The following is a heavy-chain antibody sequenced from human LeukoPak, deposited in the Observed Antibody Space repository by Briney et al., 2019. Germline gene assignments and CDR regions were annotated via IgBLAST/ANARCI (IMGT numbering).Heavy chain of an antibody. CDR1: GYTFTSYY. CDR2: INPSGGST. CDR3: ARGKAYYYDSSGRYGMDV. J-gene: IGHJ6*02. Sequence: ASVKVSCKASGYTFTSYYMHWVRQAPGQGLEWMGIINPSGGSTSYAQKFQGRVTMTRDTSTSTVYMGLSSLRSEDTAVYYCARGKAYYYDSSGRYGMDVWGQGTTVTVSS. V-gene: IGHV1-46*01. D-gene: IGHD3-22*01.